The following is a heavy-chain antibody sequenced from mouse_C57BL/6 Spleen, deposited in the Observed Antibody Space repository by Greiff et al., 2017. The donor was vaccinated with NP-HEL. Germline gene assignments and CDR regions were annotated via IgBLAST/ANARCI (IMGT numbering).Heavy chain of an antibody. CDR3: AREEVYDGYSYFDY. D-gene: IGHD2-3*01. V-gene: IGHV5-4*01. Sequence: EVMLVESGGGLVKPGGSLKLSCAASGFTFSSYALSWVRQTPEKRLEWVATISDGGSYTYYPDNVKGRFTISRYNAKNNLYLQMSHLKSEDTAMYYCAREEVYDGYSYFDYWGQGTTLTGSS. CDR2: ISDGGSYT. J-gene: IGHJ2*01. CDR1: GFTFSSYA.